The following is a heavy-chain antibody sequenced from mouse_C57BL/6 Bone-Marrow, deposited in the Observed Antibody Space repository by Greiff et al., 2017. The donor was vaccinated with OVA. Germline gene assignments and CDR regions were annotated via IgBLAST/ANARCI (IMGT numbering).Heavy chain of an antibody. CDR1: GFTFSSYG. Sequence: EVKLVESGGDLVKPGGSLKLSCAASGFTFSSYGMSWVRQTPDKRLEWVATISSGGSYTYYPDSVKGRFTISRDNAKNTLYLQMSSLKSEDTAMYYCARHLILYAMDYWGQGTSVTVSS. V-gene: IGHV5-6*01. CDR3: ARHLILYAMDY. CDR2: ISSGGSYT. J-gene: IGHJ4*01.